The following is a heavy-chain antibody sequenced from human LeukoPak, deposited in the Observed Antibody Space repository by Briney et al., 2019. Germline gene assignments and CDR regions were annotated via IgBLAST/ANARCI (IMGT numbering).Heavy chain of an antibody. V-gene: IGHV1-18*01. CDR3: ARDWGSTTTPNWFDP. Sequence: ASVKVSCKASGYTFNNYGISWVRQAPGQGLEWIGCISPYNRNTDYAQKFQGRLTMTTDTSTNTVYMELRNLGYDDTAIYYCARDWGSTTTPNWFDPWGQGTLVTVSS. D-gene: IGHD2-15*01. CDR1: GYTFNNYG. J-gene: IGHJ5*02. CDR2: ISPYNRNT.